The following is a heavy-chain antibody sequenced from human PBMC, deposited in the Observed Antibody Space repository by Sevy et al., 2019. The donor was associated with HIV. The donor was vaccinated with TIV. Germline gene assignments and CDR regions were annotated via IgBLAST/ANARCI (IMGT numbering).Heavy chain of an antibody. Sequence: HSETLSLTCTVSGGSISSYYWSWIRQPPGKGLEWIGYIYYSGSTNYNPSLKSRVTISVDTSKNQFSLKLSSVTAADTAVYYCARGGHHGMDVWGQGTTVTVSS. J-gene: IGHJ6*02. CDR3: ARGGHHGMDV. V-gene: IGHV4-59*01. CDR1: GGSISSYY. CDR2: IYYSGST.